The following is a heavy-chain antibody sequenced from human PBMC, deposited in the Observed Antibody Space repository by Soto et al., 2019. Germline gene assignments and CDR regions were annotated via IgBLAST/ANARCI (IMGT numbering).Heavy chain of an antibody. V-gene: IGHV3-64*01. CDR3: ASGGVLGYCSGGSCQVDAFDI. J-gene: IGHJ3*02. CDR2: ISSNGGST. CDR1: GFTFSSYA. D-gene: IGHD2-15*01. Sequence: GGSLRLSCAASGFTFSSYAMHWVRQAPGKGLEYVSAISSNGGSTYYANSVKGRFTISRDNSKNTLYLQMGSLRAEDMAVYYCASGGVLGYCSGGSCQVDAFDIWGQGTMVTVSS.